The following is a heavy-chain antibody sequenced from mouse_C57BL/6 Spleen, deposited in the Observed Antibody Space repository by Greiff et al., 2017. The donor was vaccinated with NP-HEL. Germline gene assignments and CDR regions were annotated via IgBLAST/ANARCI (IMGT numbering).Heavy chain of an antibody. CDR1: GYTFTSYW. Sequence: QVQLQQSGAELAKPGDSVKLSCKASGYTFTSYWMHWVKQRPGQGLEWIGYINTSSGYTKYNQKFKGKATLTADKSYSTAYLQLSSLTYENSADYYCSTGYYGSSYGYFDVWGTGTTVTVSS. D-gene: IGHD1-1*01. V-gene: IGHV1-7*01. CDR3: STGYYGSSYGYFDV. J-gene: IGHJ1*03. CDR2: INTSSGYT.